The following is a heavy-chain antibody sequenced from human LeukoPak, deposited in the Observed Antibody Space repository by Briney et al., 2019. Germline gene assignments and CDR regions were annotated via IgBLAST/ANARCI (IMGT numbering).Heavy chain of an antibody. CDR1: GYGFTSYW. Sequence: GESLKISCKGSGYGFTSYWIGWVRQMPGKGLEWMGIIYPGDSDTRYSPSFQGQVTISADKSISTAYLQWSSLKASDTAMYYCARGPPERYDSSGYYDYWGQGTLVTVSS. J-gene: IGHJ4*02. V-gene: IGHV5-51*01. CDR3: ARGPPERYDSSGYYDY. D-gene: IGHD3-22*01. CDR2: IYPGDSDT.